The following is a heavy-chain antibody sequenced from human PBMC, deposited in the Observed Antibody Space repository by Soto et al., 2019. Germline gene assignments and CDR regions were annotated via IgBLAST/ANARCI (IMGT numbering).Heavy chain of an antibody. D-gene: IGHD3-16*01. J-gene: IGHJ4*02. CDR3: ARADPDASVGY. Sequence: SETLSLTCTVSGGSMSSHYWTWLRQPPGKGLEWIGYISYSGSTYYNPSLKSRVTISADTSRSQFSLKLSSVIAADTAVYYCARADPDASVGYWGQGTLVTVSS. CDR1: GGSMSSHY. V-gene: IGHV4-59*11. CDR2: ISYSGST.